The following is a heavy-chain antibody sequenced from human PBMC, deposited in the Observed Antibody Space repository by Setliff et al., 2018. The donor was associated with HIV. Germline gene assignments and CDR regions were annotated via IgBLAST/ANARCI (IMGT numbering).Heavy chain of an antibody. CDR2: INHSGSP. V-gene: IGHV4-34*01. J-gene: IGHJ4*02. D-gene: IGHD6-13*01. Sequence: ASETLSLTCAVYGGSFSGYYWSWIRQPPGKGLEWIGEINHSGSPNYNPSLKSRLTMSVDTSKNQISLELSSVTAADTAVYYCARDSFLSAAAGTLPLDNWGQGTLVTVSS. CDR1: GGSFSGYY. CDR3: ARDSFLSAAAGTLPLDN.